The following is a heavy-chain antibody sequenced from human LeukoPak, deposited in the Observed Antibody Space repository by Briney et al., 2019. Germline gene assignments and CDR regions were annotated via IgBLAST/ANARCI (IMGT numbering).Heavy chain of an antibody. V-gene: IGHV3-53*01. Sequence: GGSLRLSCAASGFTVSSNYMSWVRQAPGKGLEWVSVIYSGGSTYYADSVKGRFTISRDNSKNTLYLQMNSLRAEDTAVYYCARDHEYSYGLSFDYWGQGTLATVSS. CDR2: IYSGGST. D-gene: IGHD5-18*01. CDR1: GFTVSSNY. J-gene: IGHJ4*02. CDR3: ARDHEYSYGLSFDY.